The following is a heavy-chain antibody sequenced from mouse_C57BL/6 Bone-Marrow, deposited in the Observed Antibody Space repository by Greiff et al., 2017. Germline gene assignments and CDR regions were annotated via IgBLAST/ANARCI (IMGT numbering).Heavy chain of an antibody. V-gene: IGHV5-6*01. CDR3: ARTPTTVGYAMDY. Sequence: EVKLVESGGDLVKPGGSLKLSCAASGFTFSSYGMSWVRQTPDKRLEWVATISSCGSYTYYPDSVKGRFTISRDNAKNTLYLQMSSLKSADTAMYYCARTPTTVGYAMDYWGQGTSVTVSS. D-gene: IGHD1-1*01. J-gene: IGHJ4*01. CDR1: GFTFSSYG. CDR2: ISSCGSYT.